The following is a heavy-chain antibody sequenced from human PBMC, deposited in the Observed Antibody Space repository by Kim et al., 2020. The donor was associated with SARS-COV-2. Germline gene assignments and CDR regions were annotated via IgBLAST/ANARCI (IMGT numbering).Heavy chain of an antibody. CDR1: GGSFSGYY. CDR2: IKHSGST. J-gene: IGHJ5*02. Sequence: SETLSLTCAVYGGSFSGYYWSWIRQPPGKGLEWIGEIKHSGSTNYNPSLKSRVTISVDTSKNQFSLKLSSVTAADTAVYYCARPAHGGSTLNWFDPWGQGTLVTVSS. CDR3: ARPAHGGSTLNWFDP. D-gene: IGHD2-2*01. V-gene: IGHV4-34*01.